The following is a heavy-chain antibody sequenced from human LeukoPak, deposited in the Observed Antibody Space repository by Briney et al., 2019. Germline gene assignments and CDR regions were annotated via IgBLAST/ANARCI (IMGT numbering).Heavy chain of an antibody. CDR3: TRRDYYDSSGIGDY. J-gene: IGHJ4*02. D-gene: IGHD3-22*01. Sequence: GGSLRLSYAASGFTFSGSAMHWVRQASGKGLEWVGRIRSKANSYATAYAASVKGRFTISRDDSKNTAYLQMNSLKTEDTAVYYCTRRDYYDSSGIGDYWGQGTLVTVSS. CDR2: IRSKANSYAT. V-gene: IGHV3-73*01. CDR1: GFTFSGSA.